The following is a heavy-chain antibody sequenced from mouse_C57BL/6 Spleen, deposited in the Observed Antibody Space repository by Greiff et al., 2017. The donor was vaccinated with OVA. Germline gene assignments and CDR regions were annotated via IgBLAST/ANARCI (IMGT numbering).Heavy chain of an antibody. CDR1: GYTFTDYY. Sequence: VQLQQSGPVLVKPGASVKMSCKASGYTFTDYYMNWVKQSHGKSLEWIGVINPYNGGTSYNQKFKGKATLTVDKSSSTAYMELNSLTSEDSAVYYCARVDYSNFWFAYWGQGTLVTVSA. J-gene: IGHJ3*01. CDR2: INPYNGGT. V-gene: IGHV1-19*01. CDR3: ARVDYSNFWFAY. D-gene: IGHD2-5*01.